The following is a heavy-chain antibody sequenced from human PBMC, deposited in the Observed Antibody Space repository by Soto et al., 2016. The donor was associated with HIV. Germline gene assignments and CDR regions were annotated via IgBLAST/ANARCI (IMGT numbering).Heavy chain of an antibody. CDR2: MYYSGST. V-gene: IGHV4-39*01. CDR1: GGAISSSMYY. CDR3: ARHSRGPDSPHSIDY. Sequence: QLHLQESGPGLVKPSETLSLSCTVSGGAISSSMYYWGWIRQPPGKGLEWIGNMYYSGSTYYNPSLKSRVTIFVDMSKNQFSLKLISVTAADTAVYFCARHSRGPDSPHSIDYWGQGSLVTVSS. J-gene: IGHJ4*02.